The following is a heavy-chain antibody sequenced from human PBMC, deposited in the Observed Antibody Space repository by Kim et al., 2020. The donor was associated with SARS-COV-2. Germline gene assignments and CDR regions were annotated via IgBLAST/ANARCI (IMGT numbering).Heavy chain of an antibody. D-gene: IGHD3-10*01. CDR3: ARDLTPNYGSGSYYGYFGIDV. J-gene: IGHJ6*02. V-gene: IGHV3-7*03. Sequence: GGSLRLSCAASGFTFSSYWMSWVRQAPGKGLEWVANIKQDGSEKYYVDSVKGRFTISRDNAKNSLYLQMNSLRAEDTAVYYCARDLTPNYGSGSYYGYFGIDVWGQETTVTVSS. CDR1: GFTFSSYW. CDR2: IKQDGSEK.